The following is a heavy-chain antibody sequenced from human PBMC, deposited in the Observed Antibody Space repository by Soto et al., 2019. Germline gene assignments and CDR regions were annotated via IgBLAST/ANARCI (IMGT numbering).Heavy chain of an antibody. CDR1: GYTFTSYC. D-gene: IGHD3-9*01. CDR2: ISAYNGNT. V-gene: IGHV1-18*04. CDR3: ARVGAYDILTGYYNAPYYYYYYCMDV. J-gene: IGHJ6*02. Sequence: AAVKVSCKASGYTFTSYCLSWVRQAPGQGREWMGWISAYNGNTNYAPKLQGTGTMTTDTSPSTAYMELRSLRSDDTAVYYCARVGAYDILTGYYNAPYYYYYYCMDVWGQGTTVTVPS.